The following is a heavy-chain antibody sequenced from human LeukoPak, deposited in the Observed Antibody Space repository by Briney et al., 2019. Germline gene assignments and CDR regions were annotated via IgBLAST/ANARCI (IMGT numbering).Heavy chain of an antibody. CDR3: ARGSGSYHPFDY. J-gene: IGHJ4*02. D-gene: IGHD3-10*01. Sequence: SETLSLTCTVSGDSISSYYWSWIRQPPGKGLEWIGYIYYSGSTNYNPSLKSRVTISVDTSKNQFSLKLSSVTAADTAVYYCARGSGSYHPFDYWGQGTLVTVST. CDR2: IYYSGST. CDR1: GDSISSYY. V-gene: IGHV4-59*08.